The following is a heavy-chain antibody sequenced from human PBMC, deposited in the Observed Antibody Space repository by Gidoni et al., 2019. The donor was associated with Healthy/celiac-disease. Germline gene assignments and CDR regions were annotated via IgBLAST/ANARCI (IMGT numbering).Heavy chain of an antibody. CDR3: ARGSVGRFLEWPPGGY. J-gene: IGHJ4*02. CDR1: GYTFTSYY. CDR2: INPSGGST. V-gene: IGHV1-46*01. Sequence: QVQLVQSGAEVKKPGASVKVSCKASGYTFTSYYMHWVRQAPGQGLEWMGIINPSGGSTSYAQKFQGRVTMTRDTSTSTVYMELSSLRSEDTAVYYCARGSVGRFLEWPPGGYWGQGTLVTVSS. D-gene: IGHD3-3*01.